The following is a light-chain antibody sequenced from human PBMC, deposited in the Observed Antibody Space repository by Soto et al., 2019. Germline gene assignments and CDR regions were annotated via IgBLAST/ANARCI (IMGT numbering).Light chain of an antibody. CDR3: QQYNNWPLYT. V-gene: IGKV3-15*01. J-gene: IGKJ2*01. CDR1: QTVGSN. Sequence: EIVMTQSPATLSVSPGERATLSCRASQTVGSNLAWYQHKPGQAPRLLIYDASTRATGIPAKFSGSRSGTEFTLTISSLQSEDFAVYYCQQYNNWPLYTFGQGTKLEIK. CDR2: DAS.